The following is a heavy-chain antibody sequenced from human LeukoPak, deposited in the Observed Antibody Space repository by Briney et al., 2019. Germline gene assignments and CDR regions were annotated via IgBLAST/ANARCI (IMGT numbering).Heavy chain of an antibody. CDR2: ISGSGGST. CDR3: AKVVSGGKLERLVEYYFDY. V-gene: IGHV3-23*01. CDR1: GFTFSSYW. Sequence: GGSLRLSCAASGFTFSSYWMSWVRQAPGKGLEWVSAISGSGGSTYYADSVKGRFTISRDNSKNTLYLQMNSLRAEDTAVYYCAKVVSGGKLERLVEYYFDYWGQGTLVTVSS. J-gene: IGHJ4*02. D-gene: IGHD1-1*01.